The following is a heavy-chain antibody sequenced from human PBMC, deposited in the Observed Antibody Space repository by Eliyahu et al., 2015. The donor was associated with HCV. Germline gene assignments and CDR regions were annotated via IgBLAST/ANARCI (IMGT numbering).Heavy chain of an antibody. J-gene: IGHJ4*02. D-gene: IGHD2-15*01. CDR2: LNPHSGNT. V-gene: IGHV1-8*01. CDR1: XYXXTSHD. CDR3: ARGRGQFGYCSGGSCYPDY. Sequence: QVQLVQSGAEVKKPGASVRISCKTSXYXXTSHDINWVRQATGXGLEWMGWLNPHSGNTGYAQKFQGRVTMTRNTSTSTAYMELSSLRSDDTAIYFCARGRGQFGYCSGGSCYPDYWGQGTLVSVSS.